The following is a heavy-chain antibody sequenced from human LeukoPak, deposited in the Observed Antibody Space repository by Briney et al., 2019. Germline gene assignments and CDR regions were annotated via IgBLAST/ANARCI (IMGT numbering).Heavy chain of an antibody. CDR2: IYPSGTT. V-gene: IGHV4-34*01. CDR1: GGSFSGYY. J-gene: IGHJ5*02. CDR3: ARAYSSSWYFNWFDP. Sequence: PSETLSLTCAVYGGSFSGYYWGWIRQPPGKGLEWIGNIYPSGTTYYNPSLKTRVTISVETSKNQFSLKLSSVTAADTAVYFCARAYSSSWYFNWFDPWGQGTLVTVSS. D-gene: IGHD6-13*01.